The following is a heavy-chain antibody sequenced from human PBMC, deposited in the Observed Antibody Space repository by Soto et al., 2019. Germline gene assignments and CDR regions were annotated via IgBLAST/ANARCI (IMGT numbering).Heavy chain of an antibody. V-gene: IGHV4-30-4*08. CDR3: ARATTVTSSFFYYGSDV. Sequence: LSLTCSVSGGSISNDDYYWTWIRQPPGKGLEWIGHIYYNGNTYYNPSLKSRLTMSLDTSQNQFSLHLTSVIAADSASYFCARATTVTSSFFYYGSDVWGQGTAVTVSS. CDR1: GGSISNDDYY. J-gene: IGHJ6*02. CDR2: IYYNGNT. D-gene: IGHD4-17*01.